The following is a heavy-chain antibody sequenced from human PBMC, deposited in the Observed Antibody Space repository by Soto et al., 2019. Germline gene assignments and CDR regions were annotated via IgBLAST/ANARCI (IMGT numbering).Heavy chain of an antibody. CDR1: GGSISSSSYY. J-gene: IGHJ4*02. Sequence: QLQLQESGPGLVKPSETLSLTCTVSGGSISSSSYYWGWIRQPPGKGLEWIGSIYYSGSTYYNPSLKSRVTISVDTSKNQFSLKLSSVTAADTAVYYCARPERGWYRIDYWGQGTLVTVSS. CDR2: IYYSGST. CDR3: ARPERGWYRIDY. D-gene: IGHD6-19*01. V-gene: IGHV4-39*01.